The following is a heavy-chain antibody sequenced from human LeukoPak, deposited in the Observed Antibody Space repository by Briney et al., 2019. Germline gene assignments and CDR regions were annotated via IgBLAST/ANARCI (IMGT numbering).Heavy chain of an antibody. CDR2: IYYSGST. Sequence: SETLSLTCTVSGGSISSYYWSWIRQPPGKGLEWIGYIYYSGSTNYNPSLESRVTISVDTSKNQFSLKLSSVTAADTAVYYCARQAVRGVNTDYWGQGTLVTVSS. V-gene: IGHV4-59*08. D-gene: IGHD3-10*01. CDR1: GGSISSYY. CDR3: ARQAVRGVNTDY. J-gene: IGHJ4*02.